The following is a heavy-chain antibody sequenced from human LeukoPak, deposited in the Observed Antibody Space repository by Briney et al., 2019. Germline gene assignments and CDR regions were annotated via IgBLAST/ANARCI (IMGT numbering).Heavy chain of an antibody. Sequence: SETLSLTRTVSGGSISGDYWSWIRQPPGKGLEWIGYIYTSGSTNYNPSLKSRVTISVDTSKNQFSLKLSSVTAADTAVYYCAKNDAFDIWGQGTMVTVSS. V-gene: IGHV4-4*09. CDR1: GGSISGDY. CDR2: IYTSGST. J-gene: IGHJ3*02. CDR3: AKNDAFDI.